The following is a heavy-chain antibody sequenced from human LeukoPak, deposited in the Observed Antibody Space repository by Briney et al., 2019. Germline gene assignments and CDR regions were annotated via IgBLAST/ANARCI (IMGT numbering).Heavy chain of an antibody. CDR1: VGSVSSGGYY. V-gene: IGHV4-31*03. CDR3: ASVSIAAAGENWFDP. D-gene: IGHD6-13*01. J-gene: IGHJ5*02. CDR2: IYYSGST. Sequence: PSETLSLTCTVSVGSVSSGGYYWSWIRQHPGKGLEWIGYIYYSGSTYYNPSLKSRVTVSVDTSKNQFSLKLSSVTAADTAVYYCASVSIAAAGENWFDPWGQATLVTVSS.